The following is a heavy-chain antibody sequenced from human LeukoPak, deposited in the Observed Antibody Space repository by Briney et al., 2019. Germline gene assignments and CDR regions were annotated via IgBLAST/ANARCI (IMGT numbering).Heavy chain of an antibody. J-gene: IGHJ4*02. CDR1: GHTFTSYG. Sequence: GASVTVSCKASGHTFTSYGISWVRQAPGQGREGMGWISAYNGKTNFAQKVQGRVTMTTDTSTSTAYMELRSLRSDDTAIYYCARDGAAAGTGVDYWGQGTLVTVSS. D-gene: IGHD6-13*01. CDR2: ISAYNGKT. V-gene: IGHV1-18*04. CDR3: ARDGAAAGTGVDY.